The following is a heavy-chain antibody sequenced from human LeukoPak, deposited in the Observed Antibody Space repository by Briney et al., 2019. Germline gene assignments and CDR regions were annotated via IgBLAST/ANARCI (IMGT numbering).Heavy chain of an antibody. V-gene: IGHV1-18*01. D-gene: IGHD1-1*01. J-gene: IGHJ6*02. CDR2: IGDVSGTT. CDR1: GYTLSSYG. CDR3: TREGRAAPGIATTPYYYFGMDV. Sequence: GASVNVSCKASGYTLSSYGLSWVRQAPGQGLEWMGWIGDVSGTTNYARKLQGRVTLTTDTSTNTAYMELRSLRSDDTAVYYCTREGRAAPGIATTPYYYFGMDVWGQGTTVTVSS.